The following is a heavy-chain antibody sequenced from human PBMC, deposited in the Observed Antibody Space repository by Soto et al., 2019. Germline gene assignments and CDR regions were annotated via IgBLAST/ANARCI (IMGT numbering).Heavy chain of an antibody. CDR2: IYYSGST. J-gene: IGHJ5*02. V-gene: IGHV4-59*01. CDR1: GGSISSYY. Sequence: SVTMSRTCTVAGGSISSYYWSWIRQPPGKGLEWSGYIYYSGSTKYNPSLKSRVTISVDTSKNQFSLKLSSVTAADTAVYYGARVEYIAYYVAPFGPWDQRTLGTVAS. CDR3: ARVEYIAYYVAPFGP. D-gene: IGHD3-3*01.